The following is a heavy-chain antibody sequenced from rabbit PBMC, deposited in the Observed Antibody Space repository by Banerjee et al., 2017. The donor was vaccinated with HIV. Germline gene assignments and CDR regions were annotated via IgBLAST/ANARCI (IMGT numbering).Heavy chain of an antibody. CDR1: GFSFSSSYW. Sequence: QEQLKETGGDLVKPGASLTLTCTASGFSFSSSYWICWVRQATGKGLEWIACIYAGGSGSTYYASWAKGRFTISKTSSTTVTLQMTSLTAADTATYFCARVYAGYAGYGYAMDYFNLWGQGTLVTVS. CDR3: ARVYAGYAGYGYAMDYFNL. D-gene: IGHD6-1*01. V-gene: IGHV1S45*01. J-gene: IGHJ4*01. CDR2: IYAGGSGST.